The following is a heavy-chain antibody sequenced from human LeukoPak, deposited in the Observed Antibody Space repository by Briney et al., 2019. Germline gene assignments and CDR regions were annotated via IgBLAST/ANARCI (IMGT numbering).Heavy chain of an antibody. CDR2: IYYSGST. CDR1: GGSISSHY. V-gene: IGHV4-59*11. CDR3: ARGPHSAGDWDY. J-gene: IGHJ4*02. D-gene: IGHD2-21*02. Sequence: SETLSLTCTVSGGSISSHYWSWIRQPPGKGLEWIGYIYYSGSTNYSPSLKSRVTISVDTSKNQFSLKLSSVTAADTAVYYCARGPHSAGDWDYWGQGTLVTVSS.